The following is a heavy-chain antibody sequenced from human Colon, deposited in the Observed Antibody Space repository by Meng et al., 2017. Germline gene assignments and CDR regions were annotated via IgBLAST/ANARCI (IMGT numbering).Heavy chain of an antibody. J-gene: IGHJ4*02. CDR2: IHHSGST. CDR1: ARATRRMSTS. Sequence: LLNAPYTWCPAWTSPARATRRMSTSWGCIARTQRKGLDGLGSIHHSGSTFSNPSLQSRITIPGDASKNQFSLKLSSVTAADTAFYYCARDSGSGAADGRFSYWGQGTLVTVSS. V-gene: IGHV4-39*07. D-gene: IGHD6-13*01. CDR3: ARDSGSGAADGRFSY.